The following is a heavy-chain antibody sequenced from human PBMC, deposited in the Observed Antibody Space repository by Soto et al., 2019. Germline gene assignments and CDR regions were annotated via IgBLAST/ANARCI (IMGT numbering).Heavy chain of an antibody. J-gene: IGHJ6*02. Sequence: SVKVSCKASGGTFSSYAISWVRQAPGQGLEWMGGIIPIFGTANYAQKFQGRVTITADESTSTAYMELSSLRSEDTAVYYCARERRTIFGVVDRYYYFGMDVWGQGTTVTVSS. D-gene: IGHD3-3*01. CDR3: ARERRTIFGVVDRYYYFGMDV. V-gene: IGHV1-69*13. CDR2: IIPIFGTA. CDR1: GGTFSSYA.